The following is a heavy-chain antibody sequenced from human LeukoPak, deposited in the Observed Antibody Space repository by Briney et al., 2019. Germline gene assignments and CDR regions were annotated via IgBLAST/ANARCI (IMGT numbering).Heavy chain of an antibody. Sequence: AASVKVSCKASGYTFTNYAMNWVRQAPGQGLEWMGWIHPSTGNPTYAQGFTGRFVFSLDTSVSTTYLQISSLKAEDTAVYYCARASQSLGGLSLPDYWGQGTLVTVSS. CDR3: ARASQSLGGLSLPDY. CDR2: IHPSTGNP. J-gene: IGHJ4*02. V-gene: IGHV7-4-1*02. CDR1: GYTFTNYA. D-gene: IGHD3-16*02.